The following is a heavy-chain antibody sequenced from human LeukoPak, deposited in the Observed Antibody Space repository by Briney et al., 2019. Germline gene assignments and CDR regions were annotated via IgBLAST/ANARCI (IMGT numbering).Heavy chain of an antibody. V-gene: IGHV4-39*07. J-gene: IGHJ4*02. CDR1: GGSISSSSYY. Sequence: PSETLSLTCTVSGGSISSSSYYWGWIRQPPGKGLEWIGSIYYSGSTYYNPSLKSRVTISVDTSKNQFSLKLSSVTAADTAVYYCARVQGCTNGVCYYYFDYWGQGTLVTVSS. CDR3: ARVQGCTNGVCYYYFDY. D-gene: IGHD2-8*01. CDR2: IYYSGST.